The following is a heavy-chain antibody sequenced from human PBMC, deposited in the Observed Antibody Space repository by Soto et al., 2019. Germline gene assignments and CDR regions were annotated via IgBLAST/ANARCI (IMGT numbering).Heavy chain of an antibody. Sequence: GGSLRLSCAASGFTVSSNYMSWVRQAPGKGLEWVSVIYSGGSTYYADSVKGRFPISRDNSKNTLYLQMNSLRAEDTAVYYCARDEEQLAIQHWGQGTLVTVSS. D-gene: IGHD6-6*01. J-gene: IGHJ1*01. CDR2: IYSGGST. CDR1: GFTVSSNY. CDR3: ARDEEQLAIQH. V-gene: IGHV3-53*01.